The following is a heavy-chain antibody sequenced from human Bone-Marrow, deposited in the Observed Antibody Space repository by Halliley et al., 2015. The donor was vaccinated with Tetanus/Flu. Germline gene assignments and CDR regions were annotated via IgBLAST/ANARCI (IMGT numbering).Heavy chain of an antibody. V-gene: IGHV4-4*02. D-gene: IGHD3-22*01. J-gene: IGHJ4*02. Sequence: SLRLSCAVSGGSISSTNWWNWVRQPPGKGLEWIGEIYRGGSPNYNPSLKSRVTISLDKSKNQFSLRLTSVTAADTAVYYCSTRKYDSSDYSFHLFDYWGQGTLVTVSS. CDR2: IYRGGSP. CDR1: GGSISSTNW. CDR3: STRKYDSSDYSFHLFDY.